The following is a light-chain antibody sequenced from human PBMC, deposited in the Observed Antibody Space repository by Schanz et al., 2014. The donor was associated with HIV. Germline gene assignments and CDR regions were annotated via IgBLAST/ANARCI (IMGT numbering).Light chain of an antibody. CDR2: EVS. J-gene: IGLJ2*01. Sequence: QSALTQPASVSGSPGQSITISCTGTSSDVGSYSLVSWYQQHPGKAPKLMIYEVSKRPPGVSNRFSGSKSGNTASLTISGLQAEDEADYYCCSFTSSNTLLFGGGTKLTVL. V-gene: IGLV2-14*02. CDR3: CSFTSSNTLL. CDR1: SSDVGSYSL.